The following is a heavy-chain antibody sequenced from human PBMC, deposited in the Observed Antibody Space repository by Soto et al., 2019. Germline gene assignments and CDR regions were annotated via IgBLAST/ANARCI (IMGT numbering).Heavy chain of an antibody. V-gene: IGHV3-53*04. CDR2: LYRGGDT. Sequence: EVQLEESGGGLVQPGGSLRLSCAVSGLTVSSNYMSWVRQAPGKGLEWVSVLYRGGDTYYADSVRGRFTISRHNSKNTLFLQMNSLRAEDTAVYYCARGPYGTGGDYYYGMDVWGQGTTVTVS. D-gene: IGHD3-10*01. CDR3: ARGPYGTGGDYYYGMDV. J-gene: IGHJ6*02. CDR1: GLTVSSNY.